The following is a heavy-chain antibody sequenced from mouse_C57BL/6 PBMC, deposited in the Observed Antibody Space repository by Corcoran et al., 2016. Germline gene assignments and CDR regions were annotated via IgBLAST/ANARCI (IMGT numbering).Heavy chain of an antibody. CDR3: ARRLTWYFDD. J-gene: IGHJ2*01. V-gene: IGHV9-3*01. D-gene: IGHD3-2*02. CDR2: INTYSGVP. Sequence: QIQLVQSGPELKKPGETVKISCKASGYTFTTYGMGWVKPVPGKGLKWMGWINTYSGVPTYADDFKGRFAFSLETSASHAYLQINNLKNEDTATYFCARRLTWYFDDWGQGTTLTVSS. CDR1: GYTFTTYG.